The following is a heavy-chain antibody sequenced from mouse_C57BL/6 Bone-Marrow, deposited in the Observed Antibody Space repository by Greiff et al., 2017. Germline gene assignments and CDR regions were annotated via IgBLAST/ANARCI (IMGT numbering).Heavy chain of an antibody. D-gene: IGHD2-4*01. CDR3: APIYYDYGGTWFAY. V-gene: IGHV1-82*01. CDR1: GYAFSSSW. CDR2: IYPGDGDT. Sequence: VQLQQSGPELVKPGASVKISCKASGYAFSSSWMNWVKQRPGKGLEWIGRIYPGDGDTNYNGKFKGKATLTADKSSSTAYMQLSSLTSEDSAVYFCAPIYYDYGGTWFAYWGQGTLVTVSA. J-gene: IGHJ3*01.